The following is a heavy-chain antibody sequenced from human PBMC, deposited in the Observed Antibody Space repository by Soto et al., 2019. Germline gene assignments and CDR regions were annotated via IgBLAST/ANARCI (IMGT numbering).Heavy chain of an antibody. CDR3: ARKDYGDYRWFDP. J-gene: IGHJ5*02. D-gene: IGHD4-17*01. CDR1: GGSLSSSSW. V-gene: IGHV4-4*02. Sequence: QVQLQESGPGLVRPSGTLSLTCAVSGGSLSSSSWWSWVRQPPGKGLEWIGEIYHSGSTNYNPSLKSPVTISVDKSKNQFSRKLNSVTAADTAVYYCARKDYGDYRWFDPWGQGTLVTVSS. CDR2: IYHSGST.